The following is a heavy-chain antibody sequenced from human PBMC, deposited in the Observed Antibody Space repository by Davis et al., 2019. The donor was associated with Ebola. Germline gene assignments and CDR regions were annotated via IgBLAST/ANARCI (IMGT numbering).Heavy chain of an antibody. Sequence: ASVKVSCKASGYTFTSYGISWVRQAPGQGLEWMGIINPSGGSTSYAQKFQGRVTMTRDTSTSTVYMELSSLRSEDTAVYYCARSVPVPPIVVVPAATLWGYFDPWGQGTLVTVSS. CDR1: GYTFTSYG. V-gene: IGHV1-46*01. D-gene: IGHD2-2*01. CDR2: INPSGGST. CDR3: ARSVPVPPIVVVPAATLWGYFDP. J-gene: IGHJ5*02.